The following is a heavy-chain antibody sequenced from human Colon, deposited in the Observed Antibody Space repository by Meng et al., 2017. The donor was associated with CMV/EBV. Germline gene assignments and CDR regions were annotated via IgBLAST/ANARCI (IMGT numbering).Heavy chain of an antibody. CDR2: INPSGGST. J-gene: IGHJ5*02. V-gene: IGHV1-46*01. CDR3: ARDPQPSCSSTSCYSTWFDP. CDR1: GYTFTSPY. Sequence: ASVKVSCKASGYTFTSPYIHWVRQAPGQGLEWMGIINPSGGSTSYTQKFQGRVAMTSDTSTGTVSMELSSLRSEDTAVYYCARDPQPSCSSTSCYSTWFDPWGQGTLVTVSS. D-gene: IGHD2-2*02.